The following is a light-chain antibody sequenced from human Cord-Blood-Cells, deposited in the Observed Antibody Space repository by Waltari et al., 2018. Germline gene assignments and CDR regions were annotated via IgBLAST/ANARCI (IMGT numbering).Light chain of an antibody. Sequence: QSALTQPPSVSGSPGQSVTISCTGTSSAVCSYNRVSWYQQPPGTAPKLMIYEVSNRPSGVPDRFSGSKSGNTASLTISGLQAEDEADYYCSSYTSSSTWVFGGGTKLTVL. V-gene: IGLV2-18*02. CDR3: SSYTSSSTWV. J-gene: IGLJ3*02. CDR2: EVS. CDR1: SSAVCSYNR.